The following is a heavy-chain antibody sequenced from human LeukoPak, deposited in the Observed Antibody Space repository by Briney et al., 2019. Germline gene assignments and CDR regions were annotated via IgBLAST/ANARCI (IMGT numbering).Heavy chain of an antibody. CDR1: GGSFSNYY. CDR3: ARIGTAWYKWFDP. D-gene: IGHD6-19*01. J-gene: IGHJ5*02. CDR2: IYYIGST. Sequence: PSETLSLTCAVYGGSFSNYYWSWIRQPPGKGLEWIGSIYYIGSTYYNPSLESRVTISVDTSKNQFSLNLSSVTAADTAVYYCARIGTAWYKWFDPWGQGTLVTVSS. V-gene: IGHV4-39*01.